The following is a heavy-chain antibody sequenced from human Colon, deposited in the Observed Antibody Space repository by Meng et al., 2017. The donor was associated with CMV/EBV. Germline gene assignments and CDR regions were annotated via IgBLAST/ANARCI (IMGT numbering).Heavy chain of an antibody. V-gene: IGHV3-30*18. D-gene: IGHD4-23*01. CDR2: MSFEGRNQ. CDR1: ASAFSTYA. Sequence: FPASASAFSTYAMHWLRQAPGKGLGWVAFMSFEGRNQYYAASVEGRFTISRDNSKRTVFLQMNSLRAEDTAVYYCAKSAPGKAFDPWGQGTLVTVSS. CDR3: AKSAPGKAFDP. J-gene: IGHJ5*02.